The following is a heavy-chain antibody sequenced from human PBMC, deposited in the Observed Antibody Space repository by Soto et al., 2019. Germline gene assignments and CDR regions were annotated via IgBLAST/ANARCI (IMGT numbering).Heavy chain of an antibody. D-gene: IGHD3-3*01. CDR3: ARDIGTYYDFWSGYYGHDPRTRSYYYGMDV. V-gene: IGHV4-61*01. J-gene: IGHJ6*02. CDR2: IYYSGST. CDR1: GGSVSSGSYY. Sequence: SEILSLTCTVSGGSVSSGSYYWSWIRQPPGKGLEWIGYIYYSGSTNYNPSLKSRVTISVDTSKNQFSLKLSSVTAADTAVYYCARDIGTYYDFWSGYYGHDPRTRSYYYGMDVWGQGTTVPVSS.